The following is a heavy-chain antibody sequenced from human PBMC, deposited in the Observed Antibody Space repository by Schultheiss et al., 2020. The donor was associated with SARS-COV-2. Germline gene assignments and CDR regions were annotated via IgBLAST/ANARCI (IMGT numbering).Heavy chain of an antibody. Sequence: SETLSLTCAVYSGSFSGYYWSWIRQPPGKGLEWIGRIYTSGSTNYNPSLKSRVTMSVDTSKNQFSLKLSSVTAADTAVYYCARGFDGTGTNAFDIWGQGTMVTVSS. V-gene: IGHV4-59*10. CDR1: SGSFSGYY. D-gene: IGHD3/OR15-3a*01. CDR2: IYTSGST. J-gene: IGHJ3*02. CDR3: ARGFDGTGTNAFDI.